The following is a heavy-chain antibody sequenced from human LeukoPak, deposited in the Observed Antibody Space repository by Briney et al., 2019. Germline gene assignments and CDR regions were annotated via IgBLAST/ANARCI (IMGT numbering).Heavy chain of an antibody. CDR1: GFTFCDYT. CDR3: ARDPPRGSWYGDY. CDR2: ISSDGRPK. J-gene: IGHJ4*02. V-gene: IGHV3-30*04. Sequence: RGSLRLSSAAPGFTFCDYTMHWVRPAPGKRLGWGAVISSDGRPKIYADSVKGRFTISRDNSYNTLYLQMNSLRPEDTAVYYCARDPPRGSWYGDYWGRGTLVTVSS. D-gene: IGHD6-13*01.